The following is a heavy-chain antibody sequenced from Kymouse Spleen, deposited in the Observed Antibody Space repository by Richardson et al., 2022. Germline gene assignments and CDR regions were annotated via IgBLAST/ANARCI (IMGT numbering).Heavy chain of an antibody. CDR1: GFTFSSYG. V-gene: IGHV3-33*01. CDR2: IWYDGSNK. J-gene: IGHJ5*02. D-gene: IGHD3-22*01. CDR3: ARGGTMIVVDDGFDP. Sequence: QVQLVESGGGVVQPGRSLRLSCAASGFTFSSYGMHWVRQAPGKGLEWVAVIWYDGSNKYYADSVKGRFTISRDNSKNTLYLQMNSLRAEDTAVYYCARGGTMIVVDDGFDPWGQGTLVTVSS.